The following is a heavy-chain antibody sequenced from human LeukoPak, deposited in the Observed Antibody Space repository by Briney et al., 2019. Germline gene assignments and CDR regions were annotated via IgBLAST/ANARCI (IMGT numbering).Heavy chain of an antibody. J-gene: IGHJ4*02. CDR2: ISGSGGST. CDR3: AKDANSGMATTLDFDY. V-gene: IGHV3-23*01. D-gene: IGHD5-24*01. CDR1: GFNFSSYA. Sequence: PGGSLRLSCAASGFNFSSYAMSWVRQAPGKGLEWVSAISGSGGSTYYADSVKGRFTISRDNSKNTLYLQMNSLRAEDTAVYYCAKDANSGMATTLDFDYWGQGTLVTVSS.